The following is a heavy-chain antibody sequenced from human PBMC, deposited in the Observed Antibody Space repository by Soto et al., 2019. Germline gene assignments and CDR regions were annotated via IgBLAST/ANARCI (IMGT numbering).Heavy chain of an antibody. D-gene: IGHD3-9*01. CDR1: GYTFTSYY. V-gene: IGHV1-46*01. Sequence: QVQLVQSGAEVKKPGASVKVSCKASGYTFTSYYMHWVRQAPGQGLEWMGIINPSGGSTSYAQKFQGRVTMTRDTSTSTVYMELSSLRSEDTAVYYCASSLSDYDILTGYLEYWGQGTLATVSS. CDR3: ASSLSDYDILTGYLEY. CDR2: INPSGGST. J-gene: IGHJ4*02.